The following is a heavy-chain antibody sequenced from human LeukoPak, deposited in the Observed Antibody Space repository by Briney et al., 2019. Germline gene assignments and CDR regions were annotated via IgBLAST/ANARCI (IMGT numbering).Heavy chain of an antibody. CDR3: AREKSPAAGTWFDP. Sequence: GASVKVSCKASGYTFTGYYMHWVRQAPGQGLEWMGWINPNSGGTNYAQKFQGRVTMTRDTSISTAYMELSRLRSDDTAVYYCAREKSPAAGTWFDPWGQGTLVTVSS. D-gene: IGHD6-13*01. CDR2: INPNSGGT. J-gene: IGHJ5*02. CDR1: GYTFTGYY. V-gene: IGHV1-2*02.